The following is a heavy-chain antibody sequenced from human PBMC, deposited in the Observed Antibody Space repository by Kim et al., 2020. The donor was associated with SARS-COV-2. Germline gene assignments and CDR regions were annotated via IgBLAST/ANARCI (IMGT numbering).Heavy chain of an antibody. Sequence: SETLSLTCSVSGGSVSSGSYYWGWIHQPPGKGLEWVGSFQYGGSTYYNPSLKSRVTISVDTSKNQFSLKLSSVTAADTAVYYCARDSRHIGWFDPWGQGSLVTVSS. D-gene: IGHD6-25*01. V-gene: IGHV4-39*07. CDR2: FQYGGST. CDR1: GGSVSSGSYY. CDR3: ARDSRHIGWFDP. J-gene: IGHJ5*02.